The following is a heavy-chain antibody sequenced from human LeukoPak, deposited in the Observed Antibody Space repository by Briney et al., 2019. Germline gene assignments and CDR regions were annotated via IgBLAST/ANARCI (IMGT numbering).Heavy chain of an antibody. CDR2: INHSGST. CDR3: AREVFRWRITMVRGVSPSFDI. J-gene: IGHJ3*02. V-gene: IGHV4-34*01. Sequence: SETLSLTCAVYGGSFSGYYWSWIRQPPGKGLEWIGEINHSGSTNYNPSLKSRVTISVDTSKYQFSLKLSSVTAADTAVYYCAREVFRWRITMVRGVSPSFDIWGQGTMVTVSS. CDR1: GGSFSGYY. D-gene: IGHD3-10*01.